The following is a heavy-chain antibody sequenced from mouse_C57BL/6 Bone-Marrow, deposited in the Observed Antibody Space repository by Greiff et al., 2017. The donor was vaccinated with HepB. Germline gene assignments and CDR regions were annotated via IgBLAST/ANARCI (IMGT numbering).Heavy chain of an antibody. Sequence: VQLQQSGAELVKPGASVKLSCKASGYTFTSYWMHWVKQRPGQGLEWIGMIHPNSGSTNYNEKFKSKATLTVDKSSSTAYMQLSSLTSEDSAVYYCARRDRGRFAYWGQGTLVTVSA. J-gene: IGHJ3*01. CDR1: GYTFTSYW. CDR2: IHPNSGST. V-gene: IGHV1-64*01. D-gene: IGHD3-1*01. CDR3: ARRDRGRFAY.